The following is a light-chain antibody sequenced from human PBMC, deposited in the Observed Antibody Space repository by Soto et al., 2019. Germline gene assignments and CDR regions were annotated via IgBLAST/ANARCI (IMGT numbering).Light chain of an antibody. CDR3: CSSGGSPTYV. CDR2: EVN. CDR1: SSNVGSYKL. V-gene: IGLV2-23*02. J-gene: IGLJ1*01. Sequence: QSALTQPASVSGSPGQSITISCTGTSSNVGSYKLVSWYQQHPGKAPKLMIFEVNKRPSGVSNRFSGSKSGNTASLTISGLKVXDEADYYCCSSGGSPTYVFGTGTKLTVL.